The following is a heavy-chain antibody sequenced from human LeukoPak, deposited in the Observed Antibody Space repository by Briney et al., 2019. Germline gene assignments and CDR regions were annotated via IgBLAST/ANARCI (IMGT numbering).Heavy chain of an antibody. Sequence: SETLSLTCTVSGGSISSYYWSWILQPPGKGLEWIGFISYSGSTTYNPSLKSRVTISLDTSKNQFSLNLSSVTGADTAVYHCARGGPGSGYHYYLDYWGQGTLVTVSS. V-gene: IGHV4-59*01. CDR1: GGSISSYY. CDR3: ARGGPGSGYHYYLDY. CDR2: ISYSGST. J-gene: IGHJ4*02. D-gene: IGHD3-22*01.